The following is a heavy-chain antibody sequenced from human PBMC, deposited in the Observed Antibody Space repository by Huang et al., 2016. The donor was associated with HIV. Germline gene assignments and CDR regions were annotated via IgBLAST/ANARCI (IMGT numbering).Heavy chain of an antibody. V-gene: IGHV5-51*01. J-gene: IGHJ5*02. CDR1: GYKFSSYW. CDR2: IHQYAVET. CDR3: TRLFPELESFYTPLYRGGTHNWFDP. Sequence: EVQLVQSGAEVRKPGESLRISCKTSGYKFSSYWIAWVRQTPGRGLEWIGSIHQYAVETRCSLSFERQVTMSVDKSNNTAFLQLGSLQASDSALYFCTRLFPELESFYTPLYRGGTHNWFDPWGQGTLVSVS. D-gene: IGHD3-10*01.